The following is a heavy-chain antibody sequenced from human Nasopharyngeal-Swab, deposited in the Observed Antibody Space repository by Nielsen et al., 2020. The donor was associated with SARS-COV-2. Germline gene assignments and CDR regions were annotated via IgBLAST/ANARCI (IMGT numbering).Heavy chain of an antibody. Sequence: GESLKISCAASGFTVSNNHVTWVRQAPEKGLECVSVIYGAGNTYYADSVKGRFTISRDNSKNTVYLQMNSLRAEDTAVYYCARLSWFLEWSHAFDIWGQGTMVTVSS. CDR1: GFTVSNNH. D-gene: IGHD3-3*01. CDR2: IYGAGNT. V-gene: IGHV3-53*01. J-gene: IGHJ3*02. CDR3: ARLSWFLEWSHAFDI.